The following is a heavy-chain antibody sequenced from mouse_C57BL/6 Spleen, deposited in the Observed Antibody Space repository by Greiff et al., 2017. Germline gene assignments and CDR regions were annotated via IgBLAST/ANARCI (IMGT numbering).Heavy chain of an antibody. CDR3: ARDGYRYFDV. Sequence: EVKVEESGGGLVKPGGSLKLSCAASGFTFSDYGMHWVRQAPEKGLEWVAYISSGSSTIYYADTVKGRFTISRDNAKNTLFLQMTSLRSEDTAMYYCARDGYRYFDVWGTGTTVTVSS. CDR1: GFTFSDYG. CDR2: ISSGSSTI. D-gene: IGHD2-3*01. J-gene: IGHJ1*03. V-gene: IGHV5-17*01.